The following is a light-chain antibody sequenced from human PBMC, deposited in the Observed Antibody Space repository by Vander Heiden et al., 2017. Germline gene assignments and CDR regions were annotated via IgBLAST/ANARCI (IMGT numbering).Light chain of an antibody. V-gene: IGLV2-8*01. Sequence: QSALTQPPPASGSPGQSVTISCTGNSIDVGVDNYVSWNQQHPGKAPNLMIYAVNKRPSGVPDRFSGCKSGNTASLTVSGLQAEDEADYYCSSFAGSNIGVFGGGTKLTVL. J-gene: IGLJ3*02. CDR2: AVN. CDR1: SIDVGVDNY. CDR3: SSFAGSNIGV.